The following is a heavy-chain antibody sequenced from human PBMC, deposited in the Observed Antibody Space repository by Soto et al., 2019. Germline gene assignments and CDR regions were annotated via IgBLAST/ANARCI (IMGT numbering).Heavy chain of an antibody. D-gene: IGHD3-3*01. CDR1: GFTLTELS. J-gene: IGHJ4*02. V-gene: IGHV1-24*01. CDR3: ASSECYDTFCSGRHAFEF. Sequence: ASVKVSCKVFGFTLTELSIHCVRQAPGKGLDWMGGFDPEDDKKIYAQKFQGSLTMTEDTSTNTAYMELSSLRSEDRAVDYCASSECYDTFCSGRHAFEFWGQGTVVTVSS. CDR2: FDPEDDKK.